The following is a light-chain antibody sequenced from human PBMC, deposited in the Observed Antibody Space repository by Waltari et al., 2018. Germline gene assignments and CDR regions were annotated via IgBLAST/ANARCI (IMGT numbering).Light chain of an antibody. J-gene: IGLJ2*01. CDR3: QVWDSSSDPWA. CDR1: NLESKN. V-gene: IGLV3-21*02. CDR2: DDS. Sequence: SYVLTQPPSVSVAPGQTARITCGGNNLESKNVHWYQQNPGQAPVLVVYDDSARPSGISDRFSGSNSGNTATLTISRVEAGDEADYYCQVWDSSSDPWAFGGGTKLTVL.